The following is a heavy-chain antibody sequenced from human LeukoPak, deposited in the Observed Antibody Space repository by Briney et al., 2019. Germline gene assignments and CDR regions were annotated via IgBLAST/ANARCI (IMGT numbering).Heavy chain of an antibody. CDR2: IYTSGST. CDR1: GGSISSGSYY. CDR3: AREPANDAFDI. V-gene: IGHV4-61*02. J-gene: IGHJ3*02. Sequence: PSQTLSLTCTVSGGSISSGSYYWSWIRQPAGKGLEWIGRIYTSGSTNYNPSLKSRVTISVDTSKNQFSLKLSSVTAADTAVYYCAREPANDAFDIWGQGTMVTVSS.